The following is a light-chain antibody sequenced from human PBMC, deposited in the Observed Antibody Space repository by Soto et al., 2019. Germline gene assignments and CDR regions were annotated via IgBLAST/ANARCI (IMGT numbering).Light chain of an antibody. Sequence: DIQMTQSPSTLSASVGDRVTITCRASQSISSWLAWYQQKPGKVPKLLIYDASSLESGVPSRFSGGGSGTEFTLTISSLQPDDFATYYCHQYDSYPWTFGQGTKVEIK. CDR3: HQYDSYPWT. J-gene: IGKJ1*01. CDR1: QSISSW. V-gene: IGKV1-5*01. CDR2: DAS.